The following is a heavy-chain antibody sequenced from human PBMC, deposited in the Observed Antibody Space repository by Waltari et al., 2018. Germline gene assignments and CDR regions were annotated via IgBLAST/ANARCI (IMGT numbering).Heavy chain of an antibody. Sequence: QVQLVESGGGVVQPGRSLRLPCAAAGFTFSTYAMHWVRQAPGRGLEWVAGISYDESNKYYTDSVRGRFTISRDNSKNTVYLQMNGLRADDTAVYFCVRSRASTGYFDYWGQGTLVTVSP. J-gene: IGHJ4*02. V-gene: IGHV3-30*03. D-gene: IGHD1-1*01. CDR1: GFTFSTYA. CDR2: ISYDESNK. CDR3: VRSRASTGYFDY.